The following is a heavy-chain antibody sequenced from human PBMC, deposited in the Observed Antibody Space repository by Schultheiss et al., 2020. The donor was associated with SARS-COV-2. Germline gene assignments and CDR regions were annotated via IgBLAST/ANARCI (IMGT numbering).Heavy chain of an antibody. CDR2: ISSSSSYT. D-gene: IGHD2-15*01. Sequence: GGSLRLSCAASGFTFSSYSMNWVRQAPGKGLEWVSYISSSSSYTNYADSVKGRFTISRDNAKNSLYLQMNSLRAEDTAVYYCAREPPDCSGGSCYSRGFDYWGQGTLVTVSS. J-gene: IGHJ4*02. CDR1: GFTFSSYS. V-gene: IGHV3-21*05. CDR3: AREPPDCSGGSCYSRGFDY.